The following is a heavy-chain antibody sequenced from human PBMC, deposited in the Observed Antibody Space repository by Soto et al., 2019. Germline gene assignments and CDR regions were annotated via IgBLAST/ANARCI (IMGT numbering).Heavy chain of an antibody. CDR3: ARGDYDVLTGHYPLDY. CDR1: GYTLTSYY. V-gene: IGHV1-46*01. D-gene: IGHD3-9*01. CDR2: INPSGGST. J-gene: IGHJ4*02. Sequence: ASVKVSCKASGYTLTSYYMHWVRQAPGQGLAWMGIINPSGGSTSYAQNYQGRITMTTDTSTTTVYMELSSLRSEDTAVYFCARGDYDVLTGHYPLDYWGQGTLVTVS.